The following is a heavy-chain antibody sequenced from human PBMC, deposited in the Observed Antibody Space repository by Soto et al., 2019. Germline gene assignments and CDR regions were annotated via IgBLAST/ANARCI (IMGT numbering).Heavy chain of an antibody. CDR1: GYSFTSYW. CDR3: ARRPPGYSSGWYFDY. Sequence: GESLKISCKGSGYSFTSYWIGWVRQMPGKGLEWMGIIYPGDSDTRYSPPFQGQVTISADKSISTAYLQWSSLKASDTAMYYCARRPPGYSSGWYFDYWGQGTLVTVSS. J-gene: IGHJ4*02. D-gene: IGHD6-19*01. V-gene: IGHV5-51*01. CDR2: IYPGDSDT.